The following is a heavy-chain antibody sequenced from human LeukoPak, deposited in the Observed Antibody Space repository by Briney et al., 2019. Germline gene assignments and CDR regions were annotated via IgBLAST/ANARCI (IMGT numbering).Heavy chain of an antibody. V-gene: IGHV3-48*01. D-gene: IGHD2-15*01. CDR2: ISSSSSTI. CDR3: ARELGRDAFDI. Sequence: PGGSLRLSCAASGFTFSSYNMNWVRQAPGKGLEWVSFISSSSSTIYYADSVKGRFTISRDNAKNSLYLQMNSLRADDTAVYYCARELGRDAFDIWGQGTMVTVSS. J-gene: IGHJ3*02. CDR1: GFTFSSYN.